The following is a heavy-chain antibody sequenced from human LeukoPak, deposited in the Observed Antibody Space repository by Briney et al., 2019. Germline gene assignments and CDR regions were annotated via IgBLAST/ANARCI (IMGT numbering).Heavy chain of an antibody. J-gene: IGHJ4*01. Sequence: GGSLRLSCAASGFTFSNYWMHWVRQAPGKGLVWVSRINSDGINTSYADSVKGRFTISRDNAKNTLNLQMNSLRAEDTAVYYVPGGLSGGGPVNYWGQEPWSPSPQ. D-gene: IGHD2-15*01. V-gene: IGHV3-74*01. CDR1: GFTFSNYW. CDR3: PGGLSGGGPVNY. CDR2: INSDGINT.